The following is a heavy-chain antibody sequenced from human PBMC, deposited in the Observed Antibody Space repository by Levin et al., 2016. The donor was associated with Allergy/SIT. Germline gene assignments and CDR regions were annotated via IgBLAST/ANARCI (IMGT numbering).Heavy chain of an antibody. CDR2: IKQDGGEI. D-gene: IGHD6-13*01. CDR1: GFTFSSYW. J-gene: IGHJ4*02. V-gene: IGHV3-7*03. Sequence: GGSLRLSCAASGFTFSSYWMTWVRQAPGKGLEWVANIKQDGGEIYYVDSVKGRFTISRDDAKNSLYLQMNSLRAEDTAVYYCARAAAGQGRFYFDYWGQGTLVTVSS. CDR3: ARAAAGQGRFYFDY.